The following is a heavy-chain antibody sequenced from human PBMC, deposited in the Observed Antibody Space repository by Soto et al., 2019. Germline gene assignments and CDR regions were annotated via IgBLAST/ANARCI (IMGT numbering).Heavy chain of an antibody. CDR2: IFTTGTTM. CDR1: GFTFSSYS. D-gene: IGHD3-9*01. Sequence: EVQLVESGGSLVQPGGSQRLSCVASGFTFSSYSIVWVRQAPGKGLEWLSYIFTTGTTMYYADSVKGRFTVSRDNAKNSVFLLLNSLRAEDTAVYYCARDKDWAFDYWGQGTLVTVSS. V-gene: IGHV3-48*03. CDR3: ARDKDWAFDY. J-gene: IGHJ4*02.